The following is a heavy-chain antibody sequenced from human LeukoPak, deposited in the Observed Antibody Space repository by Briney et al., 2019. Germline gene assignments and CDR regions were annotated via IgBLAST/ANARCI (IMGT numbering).Heavy chain of an antibody. CDR2: ISRSGENT. CDR3: AKGYSSSCPDY. CDR1: GFIFSSYA. J-gene: IGHJ4*02. D-gene: IGHD6-13*01. Sequence: GGSLRLSCAASGFIFSSYAMSWVRQAPGKGLEWVSAISRSGENTYYADSVKGRFTISRDNSNNTLYLQMNSLRAEDTAVYYCAKGYSSSCPDYWGQGTLVTVSS. V-gene: IGHV3-23*01.